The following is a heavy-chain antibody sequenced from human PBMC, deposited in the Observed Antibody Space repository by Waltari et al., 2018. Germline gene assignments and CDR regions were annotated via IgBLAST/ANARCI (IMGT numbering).Heavy chain of an antibody. CDR2: IYSGGST. CDR1: GFTVSSSS. CDR3: ARVPDAFDI. V-gene: IGHV3-53*02. J-gene: IGHJ3*02. Sequence: EVQLVETGGGLIQPGGSLRLSWSASGFTVSSSSMSWVRQAPGKGLEWVSVIYSGGSTYYADSVKGRFTISRDNSKNTLYLQMNSLRAEDTAVYYCARVPDAFDIWGQGTMVTVSS.